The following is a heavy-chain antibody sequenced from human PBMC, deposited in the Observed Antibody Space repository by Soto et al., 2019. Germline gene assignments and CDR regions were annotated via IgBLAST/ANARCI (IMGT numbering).Heavy chain of an antibody. D-gene: IGHD6-19*01. Sequence: QVQLQESGPGLVKPSETLSLTCTVSGGSISSYYWSWIRQPPGKGLEWIGYIYYSGSTNYNPSLKSAVTISVNTTKNKFSLKLSFLNAADPAVYYCARPYSVGWYRVGFDAFDIWGQGTMVTVSS. J-gene: IGHJ3*02. CDR3: ARPYSVGWYRVGFDAFDI. CDR1: GGSISSYY. V-gene: IGHV4-59*01. CDR2: IYYSGST.